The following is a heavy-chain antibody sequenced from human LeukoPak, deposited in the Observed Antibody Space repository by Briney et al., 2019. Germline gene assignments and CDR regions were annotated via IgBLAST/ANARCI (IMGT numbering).Heavy chain of an antibody. CDR2: ISSSSSTI. J-gene: IGHJ4*02. Sequence: PGGSLRLSCAASGFTFSSYSMNWVRQAPGKGLEWVSYISSSSSTIYYADSVKGRFTISRDNAKNSLYLQMNSLRAEDTAVYYCARDSRFGYCSSTSCYTYFDYWGQGTLVTVSS. D-gene: IGHD2-2*02. CDR1: GFTFSSYS. CDR3: ARDSRFGYCSSTSCYTYFDY. V-gene: IGHV3-48*01.